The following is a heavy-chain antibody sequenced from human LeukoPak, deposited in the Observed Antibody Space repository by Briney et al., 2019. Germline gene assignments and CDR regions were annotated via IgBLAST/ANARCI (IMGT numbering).Heavy chain of an antibody. Sequence: GRSLRPSCAASGFTFDDYAMHWVRQAPGKGLEWVSGISWNSGSIGYADSVKGRFTISRDNAKNSLYLQMNSLRAEDTALYYCAKDSGIAVADSLDYWGQGTLVTVSS. CDR1: GFTFDDYA. CDR2: ISWNSGSI. V-gene: IGHV3-9*01. CDR3: AKDSGIAVADSLDY. J-gene: IGHJ4*02. D-gene: IGHD6-19*01.